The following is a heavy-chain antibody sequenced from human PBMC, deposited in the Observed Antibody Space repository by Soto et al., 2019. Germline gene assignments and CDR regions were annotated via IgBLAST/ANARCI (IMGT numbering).Heavy chain of an antibody. V-gene: IGHV4-4*02. D-gene: IGHD5-12*01. Sequence: SETLSLTCAFSGFSISSSNLWSWVRPPPGKGLEWIGEIYHSGSTNYNPSLKSRVTISVDTSKNQFSLKLSSVTAADTAVYYCARGRVATIRFYYYGMDVWGQGTTVTVSS. J-gene: IGHJ6*02. CDR2: IYHSGST. CDR3: ARGRVATIRFYYYGMDV. CDR1: GFSISSSNL.